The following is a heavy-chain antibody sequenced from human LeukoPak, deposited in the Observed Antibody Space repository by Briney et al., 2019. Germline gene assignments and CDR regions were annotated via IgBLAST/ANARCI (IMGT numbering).Heavy chain of an antibody. CDR1: GFTFSSYG. J-gene: IGHJ4*02. CDR2: IRYDGSEK. V-gene: IGHV3-33*01. CDR3: VRTGDTERFDY. Sequence: QPGRSLRVSCAASGFTFSSYGMHWVRQAPGKGLEWVALIRYDGSEKDYADSVRGRFTISRDNSKNTLYLQMNSLRAEDTAMYYCVRTGDTERFDYWGQGTLVTVSS. D-gene: IGHD1-1*01.